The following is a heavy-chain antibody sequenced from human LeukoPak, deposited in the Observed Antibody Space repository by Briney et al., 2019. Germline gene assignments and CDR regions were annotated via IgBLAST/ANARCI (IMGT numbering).Heavy chain of an antibody. D-gene: IGHD3-10*01. Sequence: PGGSLRLSCAAAGFTFSSYAMSWVRQAPGKGLEWVSAISGSGGSTYYADSVKGRFTISRDNSKNTLYLQMNSLRAEDTAVYYCAKGHYRGGYFDYWGQGTLVTVSS. V-gene: IGHV3-23*01. CDR2: ISGSGGST. CDR1: GFTFSSYA. CDR3: AKGHYRGGYFDY. J-gene: IGHJ4*02.